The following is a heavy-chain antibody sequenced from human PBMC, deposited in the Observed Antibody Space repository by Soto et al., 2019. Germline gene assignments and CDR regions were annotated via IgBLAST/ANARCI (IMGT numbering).Heavy chain of an antibody. CDR2: IYHSGST. CDR1: GGSISSYY. Sequence: PSETLSLTCTVSGGSISSYYWSWIRQPPGKGLEWIGYIYHSGSTYYNPSLKSRVTISVDRSKNQFSLKLSSVTAADTAVYYCARELTPVAATPPFGSYYYGMDVWGQGTTVT. CDR3: ARELTPVAATPPFGSYYYGMDV. J-gene: IGHJ6*02. V-gene: IGHV4-59*12. D-gene: IGHD2-15*01.